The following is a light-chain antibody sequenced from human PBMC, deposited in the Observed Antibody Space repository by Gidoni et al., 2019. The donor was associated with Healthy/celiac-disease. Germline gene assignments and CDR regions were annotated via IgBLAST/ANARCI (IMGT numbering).Light chain of an antibody. Sequence: EIVLTQSPGTLSLSPGQSATLSCRASQSISSSQLAWYQQKPGQAPRPLMYGASSRATGIPDRFSGSGSGTDLTLTISRLEPEDFEVYYCQQFGNFGGGTKVE. J-gene: IGKJ4*01. V-gene: IGKV3-20*01. CDR1: QSISSSQ. CDR2: GAS. CDR3: QQFGN.